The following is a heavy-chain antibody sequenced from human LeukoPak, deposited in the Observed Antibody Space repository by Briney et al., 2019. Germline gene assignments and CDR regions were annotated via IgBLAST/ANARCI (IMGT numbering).Heavy chain of an antibody. Sequence: PSETLSLTCAVYGGSFSGYYWSWIRQPPGKGLEWIGEINHSGSTNYNPSLKSRVTISVDTSKNQFSLKLSPVTAADTAVYYCARGIFGYYDSSGYYSGFDYWGQGTLVTVSS. D-gene: IGHD3-22*01. CDR1: GGSFSGYY. CDR3: ARGIFGYYDSSGYYSGFDY. V-gene: IGHV4-34*01. J-gene: IGHJ4*02. CDR2: INHSGST.